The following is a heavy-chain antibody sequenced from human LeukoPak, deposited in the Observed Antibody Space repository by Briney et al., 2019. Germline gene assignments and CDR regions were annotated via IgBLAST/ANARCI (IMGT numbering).Heavy chain of an antibody. CDR3: ARGEDSSQLPPDY. D-gene: IGHD2-2*01. V-gene: IGHV4-4*07. Sequence: SETLSLTCTVSGGSISSYYWSCIRQPARKGLEWIGRIYTSGSTNYNPSLKSRVTMSVDTSKNQFSLKLSSVTAADTAVYYCARGEDSSQLPPDYWGQGTLVTVSS. CDR2: IYTSGST. CDR1: GGSISSYY. J-gene: IGHJ4*02.